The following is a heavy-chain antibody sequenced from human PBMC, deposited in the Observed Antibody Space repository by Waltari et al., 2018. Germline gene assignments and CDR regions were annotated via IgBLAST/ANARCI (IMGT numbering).Heavy chain of an antibody. CDR2: IYYSGST. D-gene: IGHD3-10*01. CDR3: ARPGGITMVRGVIIMGAFDI. CDR1: GGSISSSSYY. V-gene: IGHV4-39*01. J-gene: IGHJ3*02. Sequence: QLQLQESGPGLVKPSETLSLTCTVSGGSISSSSYYWGWIRQPPGKGLEWIGSIYYSGSTYYNPSLKSRVTISVDTSNNQFSLKLSSVTAADTAVYYCARPGGITMVRGVIIMGAFDIWGQGTMVIVSS.